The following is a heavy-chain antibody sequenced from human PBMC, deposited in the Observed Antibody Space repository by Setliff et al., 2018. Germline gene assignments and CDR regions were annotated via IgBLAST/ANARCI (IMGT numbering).Heavy chain of an antibody. CDR2: TIPMFGTT. D-gene: IGHD3-22*01. Sequence: ASVKVSCKASGATFSSYGISWVRQAPGQGLEWMGGTIPMFGTTEYAQKFQGRLTIITDESTNTAFMQLSSLRSDDTAVYYCVREGVDSRSSTDYRYYMDVWGKGTAVTVSS. V-gene: IGHV1-69*05. CDR3: VREGVDSRSSTDYRYYMDV. CDR1: GATFSSYG. J-gene: IGHJ6*03.